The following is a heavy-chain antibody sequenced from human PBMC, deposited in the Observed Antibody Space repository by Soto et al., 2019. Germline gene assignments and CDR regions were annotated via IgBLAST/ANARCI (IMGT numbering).Heavy chain of an antibody. J-gene: IGHJ6*03. CDR1: GGSISSGSYY. Sequence: SETLSLTCTVSGGSISSGSYYWGWIRQPPRRGLEWIGNIYYSGSTKYNPSLKSRVTISLDTSKNQFSLELTSVTAADTAVYYCARSGDSSGWYYYYMDVWGKGTTVTVSS. V-gene: IGHV4-39*01. CDR3: ARSGDSSGWYYYYMDV. CDR2: IYYSGST. D-gene: IGHD6-19*01.